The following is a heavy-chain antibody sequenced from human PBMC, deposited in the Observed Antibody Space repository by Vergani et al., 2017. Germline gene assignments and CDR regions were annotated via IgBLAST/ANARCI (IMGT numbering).Heavy chain of an antibody. J-gene: IGHJ4*02. CDR3: AKSWWLIYYFDY. Sequence: EVQLLESGGGLVQPGGSLRLSCAASGFTFISYAMSWVRQAPGKGLEWVSAISGSGGSTYYADSVKGRFTISRDNSKNTLYLQMNSLRAEDTAVYYCAKSWWLIYYFDYWGQGTLVTVSS. D-gene: IGHD3-3*01. CDR2: ISGSGGST. V-gene: IGHV3-23*01. CDR1: GFTFISYA.